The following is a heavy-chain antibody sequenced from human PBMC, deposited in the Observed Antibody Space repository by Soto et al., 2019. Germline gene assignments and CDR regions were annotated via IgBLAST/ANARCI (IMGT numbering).Heavy chain of an antibody. V-gene: IGHV1-2*04. CDR1: GYTFTGYY. J-gene: IGHJ6*02. CDR2: INPNSGGT. Sequence: GASVKVCCKASGYTFTGYYMHWVRQAPGQGLEWMGWINPNSGGTNYAQKFQGWVTMTRDTSISTAYMELSRLRSDDTAVYYCARATHYPEAGTNYYYYGMDVWGQGTTVTVSS. D-gene: IGHD6-19*01. CDR3: ARATHYPEAGTNYYYYGMDV.